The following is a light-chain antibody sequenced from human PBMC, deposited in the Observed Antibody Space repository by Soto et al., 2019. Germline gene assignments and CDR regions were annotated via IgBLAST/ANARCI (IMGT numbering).Light chain of an antibody. J-gene: IGLJ2*01. V-gene: IGLV2-14*03. CDR2: DVT. Sequence: QSVLTQPASVSGSPGQSITISCTGTSSDVGGYNYVSWYQHHPGKAPKLMIYDVTNRPSGVSNRFSGSKSGDTASLTISGLQAEDEADYYCSSYTTISTLVFGGGTKLTVL. CDR1: SSDVGGYNY. CDR3: SSYTTISTLV.